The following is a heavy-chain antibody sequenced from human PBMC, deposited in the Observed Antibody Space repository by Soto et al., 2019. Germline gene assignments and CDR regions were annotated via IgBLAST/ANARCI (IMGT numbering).Heavy chain of an antibody. CDR3: AKKSTDSSDYFDY. Sequence: GGSLRLSCAASGFIFSNYGMSWVRQAPGKGLEWVSGISGSGGRTYNADSVKGRFTISRDNSKNTMYMQMSSLRAEDTTVYYCAKKSTDSSDYFDYWGQGTLVTVSS. V-gene: IGHV3-23*01. D-gene: IGHD2-2*01. CDR1: GFIFSNYG. J-gene: IGHJ4*02. CDR2: ISGSGGRT.